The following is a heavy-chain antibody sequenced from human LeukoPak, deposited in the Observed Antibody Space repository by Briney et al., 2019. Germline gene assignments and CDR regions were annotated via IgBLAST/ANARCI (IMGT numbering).Heavy chain of an antibody. CDR2: IYYSGST. D-gene: IGHD3-9*01. CDR1: GGSISSSSYY. J-gene: IGHJ4*02. V-gene: IGHV4-39*01. CDR3: ASLARDILTGYADY. Sequence: SETLSLTCTVSGGSISSSSYYWGWIRQPPGKGVEWIGSIYYSGSTYYNPSLKSRVTISVDTSKNQFSLKLSSVTAADTAVYYCASLARDILTGYADYWGQGTLVTVSS.